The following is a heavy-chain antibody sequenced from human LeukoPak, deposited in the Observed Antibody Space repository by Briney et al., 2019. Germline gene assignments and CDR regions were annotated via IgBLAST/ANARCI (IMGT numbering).Heavy chain of an antibody. CDR1: GFTFDDYG. Sequence: RGSLRLSCAASGFTFDDYGMSWVHQAPGRGLEWVSGINWNGGSTGYADSGKGRFTISRDNAKNYLYLQMNSLRDEDRALYYCARDPIAVAGTYYFDYWGQGTLVTVSS. V-gene: IGHV3-20*04. CDR2: INWNGGST. D-gene: IGHD6-19*01. CDR3: ARDPIAVAGTYYFDY. J-gene: IGHJ4*02.